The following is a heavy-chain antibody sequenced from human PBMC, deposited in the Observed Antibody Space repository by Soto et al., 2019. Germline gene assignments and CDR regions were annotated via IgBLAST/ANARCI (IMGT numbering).Heavy chain of an antibody. CDR1: GYPFTSYG. CDR3: ARDSRYYYDSSGYHRLDY. J-gene: IGHJ4*02. CDR2: ISAYNGNT. D-gene: IGHD3-22*01. Sequence: ASVKVSCKASGYPFTSYGISWVRQAPGQGLEWMGWISAYNGNTNYAQKLQGRVTMTTDTSTSTAYMELRSLRSDDTAVYYCARDSRYYYDSSGYHRLDYWGQGTLVTVSS. V-gene: IGHV1-18*01.